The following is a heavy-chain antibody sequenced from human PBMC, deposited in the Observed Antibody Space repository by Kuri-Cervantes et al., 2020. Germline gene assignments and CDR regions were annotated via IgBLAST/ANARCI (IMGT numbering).Heavy chain of an antibody. CDR3: ARVLGAYSSGYYWYFDL. CDR2: IKQDGSEK. CDR1: GFTFSSYW. Sequence: GGSLRLSCAASGFTFSSYWMSWVRQAPGKRLEWVANIKQDGSEKYYVDSVKGRFTISRDNAKNSLYLQMNSLRAEDTAVYYCARVLGAYSSGYYWYFDLWGRGTLVTVSS. J-gene: IGHJ2*01. D-gene: IGHD6-19*01. V-gene: IGHV3-7*01.